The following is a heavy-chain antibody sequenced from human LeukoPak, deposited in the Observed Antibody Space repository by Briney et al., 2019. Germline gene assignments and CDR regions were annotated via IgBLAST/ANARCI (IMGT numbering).Heavy chain of an antibody. CDR2: IYYSGST. D-gene: IGHD2-15*01. V-gene: IGHV4-59*08. Sequence: SETLSLTCTVSGGSISSYYWSWIRQPPGKGLEWIGYIYYSGSTNYNPSLKSRVTISVDTSKNQFSLKLSSVTAADTAVYYCARTYSVAAFDPWGQGTLVTVSS. CDR3: ARTYSVAAFDP. J-gene: IGHJ5*02. CDR1: GGSISSYY.